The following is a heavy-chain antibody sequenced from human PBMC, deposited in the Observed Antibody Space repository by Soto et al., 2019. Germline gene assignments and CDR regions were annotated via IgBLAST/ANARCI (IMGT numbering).Heavy chain of an antibody. D-gene: IGHD3-10*01. V-gene: IGHV3-23*01. Sequence: GGSLRLSCAASGFTFSSYAMSWVRQAPGEGLEWVSTITDTGGDTKYADSVRGRFTMSRDNSKKTLYLQMNSLRVEDSALYYCARGSTDSYPGSRIFDFWGRGTLVTVSS. CDR2: ITDTGGDT. CDR3: ARGSTDSYPGSRIFDF. J-gene: IGHJ4*02. CDR1: GFTFSSYA.